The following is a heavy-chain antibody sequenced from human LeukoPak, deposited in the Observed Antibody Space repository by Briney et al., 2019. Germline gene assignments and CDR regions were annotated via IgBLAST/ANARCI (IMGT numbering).Heavy chain of an antibody. J-gene: IGHJ5*02. D-gene: IGHD6-19*01. CDR1: GCTFGDYA. CDR3: TRPIAVAITNWFDP. CDR2: IRSKAYGGTT. Sequence: KPGGSLRLSCTASGCTFGDYAMSWFRQAPGKGLEWVGSIRSKAYGGTTDYAASVKGRFTISRDDSKSIAYLQMNSLKTEDTAVYYCTRPIAVAITNWFDPWGQGTLVTVSS. V-gene: IGHV3-49*05.